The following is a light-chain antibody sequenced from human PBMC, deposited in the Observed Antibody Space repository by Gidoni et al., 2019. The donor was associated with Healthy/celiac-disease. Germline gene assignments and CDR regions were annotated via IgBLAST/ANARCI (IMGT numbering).Light chain of an antibody. CDR1: QSISSW. V-gene: IGKV1-5*03. J-gene: IGKJ3*01. CDR2: KAS. Sequence: DIQMTQSPSTLSASVGDSFTITCPASQSISSWLAWYQQKPGKAPKLLIYKASSLESGVPSRFSGSGSGTEFTLTISSLQPDDFATYYCQQYNSYPFTFGPGTKVDIK. CDR3: QQYNSYPFT.